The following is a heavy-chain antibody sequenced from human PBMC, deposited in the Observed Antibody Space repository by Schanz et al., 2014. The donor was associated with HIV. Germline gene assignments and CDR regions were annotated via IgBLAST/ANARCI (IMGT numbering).Heavy chain of an antibody. D-gene: IGHD6-13*01. CDR2: VRHAGGT. CDR1: GGSFSGYY. Sequence: QVHLQQWGAGLLKPSETLSLTCAVYGGSFSGYYWSWIRQPPGKGLEWIGKVRHAGGTNYNPSLKIRATISVDTPKNQFSLKLDSVTAADTAVYYCARAKWPPRSRHFDFWGQGNLVTVSS. CDR3: ARAKWPPRSRHFDF. V-gene: IGHV4-34*02. J-gene: IGHJ4*02.